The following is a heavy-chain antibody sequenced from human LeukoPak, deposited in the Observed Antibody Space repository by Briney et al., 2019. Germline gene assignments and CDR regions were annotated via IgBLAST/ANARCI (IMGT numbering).Heavy chain of an antibody. CDR1: GFTFSSNV. Sequence: GGSLRLSCAASGFTFSSNVMHWVRQAPGKGLEWVAVISHDGNNKNYADSVKGRFTISRDNSKHTLYMQMNSLTAEDTAVYYCAKGYPPMTTVTLPFDYWGQGTLVTVSS. CDR2: ISHDGNNK. CDR3: AKGYPPMTTVTLPFDY. V-gene: IGHV3-30-3*01. D-gene: IGHD4-17*01. J-gene: IGHJ4*02.